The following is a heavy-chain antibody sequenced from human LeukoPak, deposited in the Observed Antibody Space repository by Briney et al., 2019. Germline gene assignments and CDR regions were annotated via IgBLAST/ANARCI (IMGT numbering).Heavy chain of an antibody. J-gene: IGHJ4*02. CDR2: ISSSSSYI. CDR3: AKGSDYYDSSGYYY. Sequence: GGSLRLSCAASGFTFSSYSMNWVRQAPGKGLEWVSSISSSSSYIYYADSVKGRFTISRDNAKNTLYLQMNSLRAEDTAVYYCAKGSDYYDSSGYYYWGQGTLVTVSS. V-gene: IGHV3-21*04. D-gene: IGHD3-22*01. CDR1: GFTFSSYS.